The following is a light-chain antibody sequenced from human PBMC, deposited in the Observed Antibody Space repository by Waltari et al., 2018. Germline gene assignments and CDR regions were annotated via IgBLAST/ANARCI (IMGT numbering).Light chain of an antibody. J-gene: IGKJ4*01. Sequence: DIQMTQSPSSLSVSVGDRVTIACRASQAIRNALGWFQQKPGKAPRRLIYAASRLQSGVPSRFSGSGSGTQFTLTISSLQPEDFATYYYLQHNTYPLTFGGGTKVEI. CDR3: LQHNTYPLT. CDR1: QAIRNA. V-gene: IGKV1-17*01. CDR2: AAS.